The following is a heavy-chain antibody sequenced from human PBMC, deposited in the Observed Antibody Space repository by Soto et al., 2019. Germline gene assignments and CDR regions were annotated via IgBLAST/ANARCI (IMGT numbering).Heavy chain of an antibody. CDR2: IIPFFGTA. J-gene: IGHJ6*02. D-gene: IGHD6-6*01. V-gene: IGHV1-69*13. Sequence: SVKVSCKASGDTFSSYAISWVRQAPGQGLEWMGWIIPFFGTANYAQKVQGRVTITADESTSTAYMELSSLRSEDTAVYYWAIKYSSSQWDYNYGMDVWGQGTTVTVSS. CDR1: GDTFSSYA. CDR3: AIKYSSSQWDYNYGMDV.